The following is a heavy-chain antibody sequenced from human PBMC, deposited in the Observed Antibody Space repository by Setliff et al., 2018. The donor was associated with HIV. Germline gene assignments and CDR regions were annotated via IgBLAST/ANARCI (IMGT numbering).Heavy chain of an antibody. J-gene: IGHJ4*02. Sequence: PGGSLRLSCAASGFTFSKFSMSWVRQAPGKGLEWVSSITSTSRYIDYADSLRGRFTISRDNANNAVYLQMNSLRAEDTAVYYCVQGGLSSGWGSFWGQGTLVTVSS. CDR3: VQGGLSSGWGSF. CDR2: ITSTSRYI. V-gene: IGHV3-21*04. D-gene: IGHD6-25*01. CDR1: GFTFSKFS.